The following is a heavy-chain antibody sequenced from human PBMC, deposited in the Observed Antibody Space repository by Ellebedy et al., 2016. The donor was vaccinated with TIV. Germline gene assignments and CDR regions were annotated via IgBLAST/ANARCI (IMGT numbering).Heavy chain of an antibody. D-gene: IGHD1-26*01. Sequence: GESLKISCEASGINFHMYGMHWVRQAPGKGLERVDDIWSAGSNEDYAESVKGRFTNSRDKSLYLQMTSLRADDTSVYYCARDPGALPGGGLDYWGQGTLVTVSS. CDR1: GINFHMYG. CDR3: ARDPGALPGGGLDY. CDR2: IWSAGSNE. J-gene: IGHJ4*02. V-gene: IGHV3-33*01.